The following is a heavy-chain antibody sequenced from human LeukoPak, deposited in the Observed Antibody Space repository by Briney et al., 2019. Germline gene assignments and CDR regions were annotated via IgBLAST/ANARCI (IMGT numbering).Heavy chain of an antibody. CDR2: TNHSGGT. CDR3: ARVAPRWQAPYCYGMDV. V-gene: IGHV4-34*01. J-gene: IGHJ6*02. CDR1: GLSFSCYY. D-gene: IGHD4-23*01. Sequence: PSETLSLTCAVYGLSFSCYYWGWIRQPPGKGLEWIGETNHSGGTNYNPSLKRRVTISVDTSKIQFSLKLSSVTAADTAVYYCARVAPRWQAPYCYGMDVWGQGTTVTVSS.